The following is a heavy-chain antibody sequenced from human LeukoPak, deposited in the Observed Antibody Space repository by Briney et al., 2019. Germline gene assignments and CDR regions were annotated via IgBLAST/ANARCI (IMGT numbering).Heavy chain of an antibody. J-gene: IGHJ4*02. CDR3: ARVGYDILTGYPARFDY. CDR1: GGSVSSGSYY. V-gene: IGHV4-61*01. Sequence: SETLSLTCTVSGGSVSSGSYYWSWIRQPPGKGLEWIGYIYYSGSTNYNPSLKSRVTISVDTSKNQFSLKLSSVTAADTAVYYCARVGYDILTGYPARFDYWGQGTLVTVSS. D-gene: IGHD3-9*01. CDR2: IYYSGST.